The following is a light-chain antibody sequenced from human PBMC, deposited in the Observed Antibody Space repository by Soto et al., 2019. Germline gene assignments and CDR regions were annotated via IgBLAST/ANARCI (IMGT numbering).Light chain of an antibody. J-gene: IGKJ1*01. CDR1: QSVTNSY. CDR3: QQYASSPT. V-gene: IGKV3-20*01. CDR2: GAS. Sequence: EIVFTQSPCTLSLSPGERATLSCRASQSVTNSYVAWYQQQLGQAPRLLIYGASIRATGIPDRFSGSGSGTDFTLTISGLEPEDSAVFYCQQYASSPTFGQGTKVDIK.